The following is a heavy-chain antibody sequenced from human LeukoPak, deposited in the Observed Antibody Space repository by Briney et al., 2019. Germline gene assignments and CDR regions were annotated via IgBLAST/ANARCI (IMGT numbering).Heavy chain of an antibody. V-gene: IGHV1-18*01. D-gene: IGHD3-10*01. CDR1: GYTFTSYG. J-gene: IGHJ5*02. CDR2: ISAYNGNT. Sequence: ASVKVSRKASGYTFTSYGISWVRQAPGQGLEWMGWISAYNGNTNYAQKLQGRVTMTTDTSTSTAYMELSSLRSEDTAVYYCAREGDYYGSGSYVYNWFDPWGQGTLVTVSS. CDR3: AREGDYYGSGSYVYNWFDP.